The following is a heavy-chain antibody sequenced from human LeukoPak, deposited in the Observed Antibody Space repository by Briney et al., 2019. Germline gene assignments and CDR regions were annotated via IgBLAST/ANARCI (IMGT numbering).Heavy chain of an antibody. J-gene: IGHJ3*02. V-gene: IGHV1-2*02. CDR2: INPNSGGT. D-gene: IGHD2-8*01. CDR1: GYTFTGYY. Sequence: GASVKVSCKASGYTFTGYYMHWVRQAPGQGLEWMGWINPNSGGTNYAQKFQGRVTMTRDTSISTAYMELSRLRSDDTAVYYCARDQGNYCTNGVCYITGAFDIWGQGTMVTVSS. CDR3: ARDQGNYCTNGVCYITGAFDI.